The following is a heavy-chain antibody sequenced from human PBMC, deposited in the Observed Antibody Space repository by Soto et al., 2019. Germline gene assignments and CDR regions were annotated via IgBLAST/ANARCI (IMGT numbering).Heavy chain of an antibody. Sequence: QVQLQQWGAGLLKPSETLSLTCAVYGGSFSGYYWSWIRQPPGKGLEWIGEINHSGSTNYNPSLMSRVTISVDTSKNQFSLKLSSVTAADTAVYYCARRRHPLGHGSGSYGYWGQGTLVTVSS. V-gene: IGHV4-34*01. CDR3: ARRRHPLGHGSGSYGY. CDR2: INHSGST. CDR1: GGSFSGYY. D-gene: IGHD3-10*01. J-gene: IGHJ4*02.